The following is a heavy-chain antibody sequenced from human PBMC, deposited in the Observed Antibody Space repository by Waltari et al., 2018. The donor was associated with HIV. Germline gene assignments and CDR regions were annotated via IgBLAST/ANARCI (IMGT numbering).Heavy chain of an antibody. J-gene: IGHJ4*02. D-gene: IGHD6-19*01. CDR2: ISYDGSNK. CDR3: ARGSG. Sequence: QVQLVESGGGVVQPGRSLRLSCAAYGFTFRSYAMHWVRQAPGKGLEWVAVISYDGSNKYYADSVKGRFTISRDNSKNTLYLQMNSLRAEDTAVYYCARGSGWGQGTLVTVSS. CDR1: GFTFRSYA. V-gene: IGHV3-30-3*01.